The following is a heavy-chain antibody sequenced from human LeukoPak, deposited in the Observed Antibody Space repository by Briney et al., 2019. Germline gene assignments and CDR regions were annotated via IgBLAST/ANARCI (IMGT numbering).Heavy chain of an antibody. D-gene: IGHD3-3*01. Sequence: GGSLRLSCAASGFTFSSYAMHWVRQAPGKGLEWVAVISYDGSNKYYADSVKGRFTISRDNSKNTLYLQMNSLRAEDTAVYYCARAGVVLRFLEWRDAFDIWGQGTMVTVSS. CDR1: GFTFSSYA. J-gene: IGHJ3*02. CDR3: ARAGVVLRFLEWRDAFDI. V-gene: IGHV3-30-3*01. CDR2: ISYDGSNK.